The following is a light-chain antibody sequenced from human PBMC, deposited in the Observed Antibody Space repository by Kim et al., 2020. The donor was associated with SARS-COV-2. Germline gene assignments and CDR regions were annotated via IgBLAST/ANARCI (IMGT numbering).Light chain of an antibody. CDR1: NIGGKH. CDR3: QVWDSNTVI. CDR2: KNN. V-gene: IGLV3-9*01. Sequence: VGLGQTAKITCGGNNIGGKHVHWYKQKPGQAPVTFIYKNNNLPSGIPERFSGSNSGNAATLSISRVQVGDEAVYFCQVWDSNTVIFGGGTQLTVL. J-gene: IGLJ2*01.